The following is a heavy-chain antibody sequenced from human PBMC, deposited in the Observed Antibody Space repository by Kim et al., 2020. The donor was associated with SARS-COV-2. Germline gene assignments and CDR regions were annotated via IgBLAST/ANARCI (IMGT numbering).Heavy chain of an antibody. CDR1: GLTFSSYW. V-gene: IGHV3-7*01. Sequence: SLRLSFAPPGLTFSSYWMTWVRQAPGKGLEWVANIKQDGNQKYYVDSVKGRFTISRDNAKNSLYLQMNSLRAEDTAVYYCARDGDLYSSGKDAFDIWG. CDR3: ARDGDLYSSGKDAFDI. D-gene: IGHD6-19*01. J-gene: IGHJ3*02. CDR2: IKQDGNQK.